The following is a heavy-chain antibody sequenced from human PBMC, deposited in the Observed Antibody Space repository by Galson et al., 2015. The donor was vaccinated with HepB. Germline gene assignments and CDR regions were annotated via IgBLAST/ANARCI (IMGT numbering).Heavy chain of an antibody. D-gene: IGHD3-22*01. CDR2: ISAYNGNT. CDR3: ARAYAGGYYYDSSGSLTMNWYFDL. V-gene: IGHV1-18*01. J-gene: IGHJ2*01. CDR1: GYTFTSYG. Sequence: SVKVSCKASGYTFTSYGISWVRQAPGQGLEWMGWISAYNGNTNYAQKLQGRVTMTTDTSTSTAYMELRSLRSDDTAVYYCARAYAGGYYYDSSGSLTMNWYFDLWGRGTLVTVSS.